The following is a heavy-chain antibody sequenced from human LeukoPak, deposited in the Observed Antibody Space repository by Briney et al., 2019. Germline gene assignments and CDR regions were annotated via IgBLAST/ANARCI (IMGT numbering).Heavy chain of an antibody. CDR2: IIPILGIA. V-gene: IGHV1-69*04. D-gene: IGHD5-12*01. J-gene: IGHJ4*02. CDR1: GGTFSSYA. Sequence: ASVKVSWKASGGTFSSYAISWVRQAPGQGLEWMGRIIPILGIANYAQKFQGRVTITADKSTSTAYMELSSLRSEDTAVYYCARGDRRDGYNYDYWGQGTLVTVSS. CDR3: ARGDRRDGYNYDY.